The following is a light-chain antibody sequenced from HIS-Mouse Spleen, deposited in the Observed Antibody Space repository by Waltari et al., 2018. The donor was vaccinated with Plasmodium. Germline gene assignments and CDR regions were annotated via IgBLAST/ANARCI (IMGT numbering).Light chain of an antibody. CDR3: QQYNNWPRT. V-gene: IGKV3-15*01. J-gene: IGKJ1*01. Sequence: DIVMTPSPATLSVSPGGRATLSCRASQSVSSNLAWYQQKPGQAPRLLIYGASTRATGIPARFSGSGSGTEFTLTISSMQSEDFAVYYCQQYNNWPRTFGQGTKVEIK. CDR2: GAS. CDR1: QSVSSN.